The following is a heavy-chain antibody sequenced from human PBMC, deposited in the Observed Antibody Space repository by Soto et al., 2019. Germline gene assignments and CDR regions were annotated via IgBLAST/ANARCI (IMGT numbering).Heavy chain of an antibody. J-gene: IGHJ6*03. V-gene: IGHV4-4*02. CDR3: ARTTVTTNYYYYYMDV. Sequence: SETLSLTCAVSSDSISSSNWWSWVRQPPGKGLEWIGEIYHSGSTNYNPSLKSRVTISVDKSKNQFSLNLSSVTAADTAVYYCARTTVTTNYYYYYMDVWGKGTTVT. CDR2: IYHSGST. CDR1: SDSISSSNW. D-gene: IGHD4-17*01.